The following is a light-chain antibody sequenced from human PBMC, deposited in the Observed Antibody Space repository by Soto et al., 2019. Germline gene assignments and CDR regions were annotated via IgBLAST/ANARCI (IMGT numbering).Light chain of an antibody. Sequence: EIVMTQSPATLSVSPGERATLSCRASQSISSSLAWYQQKPGQAPRLLIYGASNRATGVPARFSGSGSGTEFSLTISSLQSEDFAVYYCQQCYNWPLTFGGGTKVEIK. CDR1: QSISSS. CDR2: GAS. J-gene: IGKJ4*01. CDR3: QQCYNWPLT. V-gene: IGKV3-15*01.